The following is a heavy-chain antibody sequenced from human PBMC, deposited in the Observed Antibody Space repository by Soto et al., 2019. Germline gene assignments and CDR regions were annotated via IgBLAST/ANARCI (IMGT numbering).Heavy chain of an antibody. CDR3: MNYKSGWEY. CDR2: MNPNSGNT. J-gene: IGHJ4*02. Sequence: ASVKVSCKASGYTFTSYHITWVRQATGQGLEWMGWMNPNSGNTGHAQKFQGRVTMTRNTSNNQLSLRLSSVTAADTAVFHCMNYKSGWEYWGQGTVVTVYS. CDR1: GYTFTSYH. D-gene: IGHD6-19*01. V-gene: IGHV1-8*02.